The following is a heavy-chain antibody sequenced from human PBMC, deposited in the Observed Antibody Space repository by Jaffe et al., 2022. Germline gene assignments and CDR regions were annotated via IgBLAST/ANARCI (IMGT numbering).Heavy chain of an antibody. CDR1: GFFIDDYA. CDR2: ISWNGDII. D-gene: IGHD3-3*01. V-gene: IGHV3-9*01. J-gene: IGHJ3*02. CDR3: AKVLNMTIVEVVFDDALDI. Sequence: EVQLVESGGGLVQPGRSLRLSCVASGFFIDDYAMHWVRQAPGKGLEWVSGISWNGDIIGYADSVKGRFTISRDNANNSLELQMNSLRAEDTAWYYCAKVLNMTIVEVVFDDALDIWGQGTEVIVSS.